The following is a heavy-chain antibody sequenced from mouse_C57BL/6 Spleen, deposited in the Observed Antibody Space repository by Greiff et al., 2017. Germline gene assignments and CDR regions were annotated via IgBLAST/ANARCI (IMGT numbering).Heavy chain of an antibody. Sequence: QVQLQQSGAELVRPGASVTLSCKASGYTFTDYEMHWVKQTPVHGLEWIGAIDPETGGTAYNQKFKGKAILTADKSSSTAYMELRSLTSEDSAVYYCTPIYYGNPYYARDYWGQGTSVTVSS. D-gene: IGHD2-1*01. J-gene: IGHJ4*01. CDR3: TPIYYGNPYYARDY. V-gene: IGHV1-15*01. CDR1: GYTFTDYE. CDR2: IDPETGGT.